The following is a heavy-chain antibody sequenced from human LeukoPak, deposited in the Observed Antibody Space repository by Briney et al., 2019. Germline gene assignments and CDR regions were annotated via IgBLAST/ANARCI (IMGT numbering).Heavy chain of an antibody. D-gene: IGHD6-19*01. CDR3: ARYGGSGWVIDN. J-gene: IGHJ4*02. Sequence: PPETLSLTCTVSGGSISNNYWTWIRQPPGKGLEWIGYIYYTGATSCNPSLKSRVTISVDTSRNQFSLRLTSVTAADTAVYYCARYGGSGWVIDNWGQGTLVTVSS. V-gene: IGHV4-59*08. CDR1: GGSISNNY. CDR2: IYYTGAT.